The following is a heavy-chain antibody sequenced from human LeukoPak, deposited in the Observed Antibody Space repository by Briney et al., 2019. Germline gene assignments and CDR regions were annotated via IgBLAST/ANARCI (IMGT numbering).Heavy chain of an antibody. D-gene: IGHD4-17*01. CDR2: INHSGST. J-gene: IGHJ6*02. CDR1: GGSFSGYY. Sequence: SSETLSLTCAVYGGSFSGYYWSWIRQPPGKGLEWIGEINHSGSTNYNPSLKSRVTISVDTSKSQFSLKLSSVTAADTAVYYCARGDYGDPFYYYYYGMDVWGQGTTVTVSS. CDR3: ARGDYGDPFYYYYYGMDV. V-gene: IGHV4-34*01.